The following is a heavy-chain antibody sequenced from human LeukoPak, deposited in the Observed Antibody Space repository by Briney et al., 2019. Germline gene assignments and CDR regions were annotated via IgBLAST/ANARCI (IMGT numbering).Heavy chain of an antibody. CDR2: ITPILGIA. D-gene: IGHD2-2*01. V-gene: IGHV1-69*04. Sequence: SVKVSCKASGGTFSSYAISWVRQAPGQGLEWMGRITPILGIANYAQKFQGRVTITADKSTSTAYMELSSLRSEDTAVYYCARDPGWMGDPAVVVPAAMRGKENYFDYWGQGTLVTVSS. CDR3: ARDPGWMGDPAVVVPAAMRGKENYFDY. CDR1: GGTFSSYA. J-gene: IGHJ4*02.